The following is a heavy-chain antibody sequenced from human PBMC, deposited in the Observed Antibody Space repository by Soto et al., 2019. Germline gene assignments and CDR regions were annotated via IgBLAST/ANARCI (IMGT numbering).Heavy chain of an antibody. D-gene: IGHD5-18*01. V-gene: IGHV4-59*01. J-gene: IGHJ6*02. CDR1: GGSISSYY. CDR2: IYYSGST. CDR3: ARDGGQLWQYYYYGMDV. Sequence: LSLTCTVSGGSISSYYWSWIGQPPGKGLEWIGYIYYSGSTNYNPSLKSRVTISVDTSKNQSSLKLSSVTAADTAVYYCARDGGQLWQYYYYGMDVWGQGTTVTVSS.